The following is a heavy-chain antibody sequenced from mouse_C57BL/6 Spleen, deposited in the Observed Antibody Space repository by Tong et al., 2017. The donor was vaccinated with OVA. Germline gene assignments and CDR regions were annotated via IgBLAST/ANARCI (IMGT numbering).Heavy chain of an antibody. CDR2: ISSGGSYT. V-gene: IGHV5-17*02. CDR1: GFTFSSFG. Sequence: EVQLQESGGGLVQPGGSRKLSCAASGFTFSSFGMHWVRQAPEKGLEWVAYISSGGSYTYYPDSVKGRFTISRDNAKNTLYLQMSSLRSEDTAMYYCARGGAVVPFAYWGQGTLVTVSA. J-gene: IGHJ3*01. D-gene: IGHD1-1*01. CDR3: ARGGAVVPFAY.